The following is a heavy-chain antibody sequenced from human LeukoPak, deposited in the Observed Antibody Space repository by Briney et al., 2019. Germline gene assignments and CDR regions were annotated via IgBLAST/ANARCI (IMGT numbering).Heavy chain of an antibody. CDR1: GYTLTDYY. CDR3: ARDIPIAVAGTGIRDYYYMDV. V-gene: IGHV1-2*02. CDR2: IIPNSGGT. Sequence: ASVKVSCKASGYTLTDYYIHWVRQAPGQGLEWMGWIIPNSGGTNYAQKFQGRVTMTRDTSISTAYMDLSRLRSDDTAVYYCARDIPIAVAGTGIRDYYYMDVWGKGTTVTVSS. D-gene: IGHD6-19*01. J-gene: IGHJ6*03.